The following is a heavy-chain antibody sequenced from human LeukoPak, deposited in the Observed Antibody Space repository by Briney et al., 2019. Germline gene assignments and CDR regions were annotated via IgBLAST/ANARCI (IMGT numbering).Heavy chain of an antibody. D-gene: IGHD3-10*01. CDR1: GYTFTSYG. Sequence: ASVKVSCKASGYTFTSYGISWVRQAPGQRLEWMGWISAYNGNTNYAQKLQGRVTMTTDTSTSTAYMELRSLRSDDTAVYYCARTMVRGVIPNYYMDVWGKGTTVTVSS. CDR2: ISAYNGNT. V-gene: IGHV1-18*01. CDR3: ARTMVRGVIPNYYMDV. J-gene: IGHJ6*03.